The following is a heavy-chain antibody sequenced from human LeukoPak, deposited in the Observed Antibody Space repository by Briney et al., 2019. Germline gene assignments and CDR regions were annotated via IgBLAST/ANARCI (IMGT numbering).Heavy chain of an antibody. D-gene: IGHD3-3*01. J-gene: IGHJ4*02. CDR3: AKHGVDFWSASAN. V-gene: IGHV3-74*01. CDR1: GFTFSSYW. Sequence: PGGSLRLSCAASGFTFSSYWMHWVRQAPGKGLVWVSRINSDGSSTSYADSVKGRFTISRDNSKSTLYLQMSSLRADDTAVYYCAKHGVDFWSASANWGQGSLVTVSS. CDR2: INSDGSST.